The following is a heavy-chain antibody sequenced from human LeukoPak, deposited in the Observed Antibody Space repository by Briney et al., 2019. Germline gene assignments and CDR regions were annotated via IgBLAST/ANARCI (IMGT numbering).Heavy chain of an antibody. CDR3: AREERYCSSTSCYDGFDP. CDR1: EFTFTTYG. CDR2: IYYDGSNI. D-gene: IGHD2-2*01. V-gene: IGHV3-33*01. Sequence: PGRSLTLSCAASEFTFTTYGMHWVRQAPGKGLEWVAFIYYDGSNIYYADYVKGRFTISRDISKNTLYLQMDSLRAEDTAIYYCAREERYCSSTSCYDGFDPWGQGTLVTVSS. J-gene: IGHJ5*02.